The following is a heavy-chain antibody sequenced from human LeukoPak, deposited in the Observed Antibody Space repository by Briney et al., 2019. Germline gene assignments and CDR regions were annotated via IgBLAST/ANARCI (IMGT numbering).Heavy chain of an antibody. CDR2: INPNNGGT. CDR1: GYIFTDYY. V-gene: IGHV1-2*02. Sequence: ASVKVSCKASGYIFTDYYIYWVRQAPGQGLEWMGWINPNNGGTNYAQKFQDRVTMTRDSSISTAYMELSRLRSDDTAVYYCAGTISMVPYDYYYGMDVWGQGTTVTVSS. D-gene: IGHD4/OR15-4a*01. J-gene: IGHJ6*02. CDR3: AGTISMVPYDYYYGMDV.